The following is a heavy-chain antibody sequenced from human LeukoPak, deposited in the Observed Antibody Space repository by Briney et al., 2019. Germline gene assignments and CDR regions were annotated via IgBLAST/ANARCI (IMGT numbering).Heavy chain of an antibody. Sequence: PSVKVSCKASGNTFSGYYIHWVRQAPGQGLEWMGWINPKSGGTNYAQKFQGRVTMTRDTSISTAYMELRRLRSDDTAVYHCASVKLGPEGFFDSWGQGTLVTVSS. CDR2: INPKSGGT. CDR1: GNTFSGYY. CDR3: ASVKLGPEGFFDS. V-gene: IGHV1-2*02. J-gene: IGHJ4*02. D-gene: IGHD7-27*01.